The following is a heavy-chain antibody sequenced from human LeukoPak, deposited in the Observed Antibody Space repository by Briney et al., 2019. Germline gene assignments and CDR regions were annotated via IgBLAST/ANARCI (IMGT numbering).Heavy chain of an antibody. Sequence: GGSLRLSCAASGISLSGYFMSWIRQAPGKGLEWVAYLSNSGSSIYYADSVKGRFTISRDNANNALFLQMNSLRVEDTALYYCTREPNDYGDYGRHYWGQGTLVTVSS. J-gene: IGHJ4*02. CDR2: LSNSGSSI. CDR3: TREPNDYGDYGRHY. D-gene: IGHD4-17*01. V-gene: IGHV3-11*01. CDR1: GISLSGYF.